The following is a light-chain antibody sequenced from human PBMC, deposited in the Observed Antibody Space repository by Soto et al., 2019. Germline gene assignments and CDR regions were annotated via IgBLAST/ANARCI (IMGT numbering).Light chain of an antibody. J-gene: IGKJ5*01. CDR2: GAS. CDR3: QHYGTSPDVT. Sequence: EIVLTQSPGTLSLSPGERATLSCRASERVSSSSLAWYQQKPGQAPRLLMHGASSRATGIPDRFSGSGSGADFTLTISRVEHEDFSVYYCQHYGTSPDVTFGQGTRLEIK. CDR1: ERVSSSS. V-gene: IGKV3-20*01.